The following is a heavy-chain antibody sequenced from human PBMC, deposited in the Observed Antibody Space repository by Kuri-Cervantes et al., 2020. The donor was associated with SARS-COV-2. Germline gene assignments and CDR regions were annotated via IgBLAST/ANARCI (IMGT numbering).Heavy chain of an antibody. D-gene: IGHD2-2*01. CDR3: TTDRYCSSTSCYLVSDF. CDR2: ITSKTDGGTT. Sequence: GESLKISCTTSGFTFRDYAMSWVRQAPGKGREWVGRITSKTDGGTTDYAAPVKGRFTISRDDSNNTLYLQMNSLKIEDTAVYYCTTDRYCSSTSCYLVSDFWGQGTLVTVSS. V-gene: IGHV3-15*01. CDR1: GFTFRDYA. J-gene: IGHJ4*02.